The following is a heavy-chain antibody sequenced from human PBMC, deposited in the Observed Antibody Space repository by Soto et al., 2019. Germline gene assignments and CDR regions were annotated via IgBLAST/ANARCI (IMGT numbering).Heavy chain of an antibody. CDR3: VKAVYLLDFDY. CDR2: ISGTGTTT. CDR1: GFTFSSNA. J-gene: IGHJ4*02. D-gene: IGHD2-8*01. Sequence: PGGTLRLSCTASGFTFSSNAMTWGRQAPGKGLEWVSTISGTGTTTYYADSVKGRFTISRDNTKNTLYLQMNSLRTEDTAVYYCVKAVYLLDFDYWGQGTLVTVSS. V-gene: IGHV3-23*01.